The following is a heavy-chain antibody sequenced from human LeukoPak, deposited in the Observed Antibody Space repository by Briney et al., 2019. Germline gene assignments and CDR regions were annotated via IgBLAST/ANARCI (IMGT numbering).Heavy chain of an antibody. J-gene: IGHJ4*02. Sequence: GGSLRLSCVASGFTFSSFNMNWVRQAPGKGLEWVSSISSSSGYVYYADSVKGRFTISRDNSKNTLYLQMNSLRAEDTAVYYCAKSTDIVVVVAALDYWGQGTLVTVSS. CDR2: ISSSSGYV. V-gene: IGHV3-21*04. CDR3: AKSTDIVVVVAALDY. D-gene: IGHD2-15*01. CDR1: GFTFSSFN.